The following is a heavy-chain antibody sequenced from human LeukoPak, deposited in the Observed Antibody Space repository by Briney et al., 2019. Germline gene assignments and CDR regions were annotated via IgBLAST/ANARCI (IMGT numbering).Heavy chain of an antibody. V-gene: IGHV3-7*01. D-gene: IGHD2/OR15-2a*01. J-gene: IGHJ4*02. CDR3: ARLNIGAEYYFDY. CDR2: IKQDGSEK. CDR1: GFTFSSYW. Sequence: GGSLRLSCAASGFTFSSYWMSWVRQAPGKGLDWVANIKQDGSEKYYVDSVKGRFTISRDNAKNSLYLQMNSLRAGDMAVYYCARLNIGAEYYFDYWGQGTLVTVSS.